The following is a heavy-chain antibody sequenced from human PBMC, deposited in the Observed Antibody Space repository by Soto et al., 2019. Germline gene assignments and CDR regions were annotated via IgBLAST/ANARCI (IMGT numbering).Heavy chain of an antibody. J-gene: IGHJ2*01. D-gene: IGHD1-26*01. Sequence: GASVKVSCKASGYTFTSYDINWVRQATGQGLEWMGWMNPNSGNTGYAQKFQGRVTMTRNTSISTAYMELSSLRSEDTAVYYCARVEVGATYWYFDLWGRGTLVTVSS. CDR1: GYTFTSYD. CDR3: ARVEVGATYWYFDL. CDR2: MNPNSGNT. V-gene: IGHV1-8*01.